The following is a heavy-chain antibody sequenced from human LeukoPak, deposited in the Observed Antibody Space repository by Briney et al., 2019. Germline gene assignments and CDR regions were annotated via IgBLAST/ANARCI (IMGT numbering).Heavy chain of an antibody. CDR1: GFRFSGHG. D-gene: IGHD3-10*01. CDR3: ARFVGSDYAGSFDL. Sequence: GTSLRLSCAGSGFRFSGHGMHRVRQAPGKGLEWLGYIWYDGSNSDYVDPVKGRFTISRDNSKNTVYLQMNSLRAEDTAVYHCARFVGSDYAGSFDLWGQGTPVTVSS. J-gene: IGHJ4*02. V-gene: IGHV3-33*01. CDR2: IWYDGSNS.